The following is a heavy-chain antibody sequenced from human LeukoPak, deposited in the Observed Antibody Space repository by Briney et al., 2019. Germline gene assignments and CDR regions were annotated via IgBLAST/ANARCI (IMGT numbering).Heavy chain of an antibody. D-gene: IGHD2-15*01. J-gene: IGHJ5*02. CDR2: INSDGRIT. CDR3: ARDGQDIVVVVAATPCGWFDP. V-gene: IGHV3-74*01. Sequence: GGSLRLSCAASGFTFSSYWMHWVRHATGKGLVWVSRINSDGRITSYADSVKGRFTISRDNAKNTLYLQMNSLRAEDTAVYYCARDGQDIVVVVAATPCGWFDPWGQGTLVTVSS. CDR1: GFTFSSYW.